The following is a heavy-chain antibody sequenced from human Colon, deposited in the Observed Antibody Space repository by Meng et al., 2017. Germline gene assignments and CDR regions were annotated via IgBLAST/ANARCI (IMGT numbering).Heavy chain of an antibody. CDR3: ARGRYGGFHP. D-gene: IGHD1-26*01. CDR2: INHSGST. J-gene: IGHJ5*02. V-gene: IGHV4-34*01. Sequence: WDEGRLTPSEALALPGAIYCGCISGCSWAWIRQTPGKELEWIGEINHSGSTNYSPSLKSRVTISVDTTKNQLYLKLSSVTAADTAVYYCARGRYGGFHPWGQGTLVTVSS. CDR1: CGCISGCS.